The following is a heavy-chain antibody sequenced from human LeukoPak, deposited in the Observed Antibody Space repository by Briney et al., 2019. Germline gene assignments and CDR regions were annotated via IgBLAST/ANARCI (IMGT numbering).Heavy chain of an antibody. CDR2: ISYDGSNK. CDR1: GFTFSSYA. V-gene: IGHV3-30-3*01. Sequence: GGSLRLSCAASGFTFSSYAMHWVRQAPGKGLEWVAVISYDGSNKYYADSVKGRFTISRDNAKNSLYLQMNSLRAEDTAVYYCARDYCSSTSCPYYMDVWGKGTTVTVSS. D-gene: IGHD2-2*01. J-gene: IGHJ6*03. CDR3: ARDYCSSTSCPYYMDV.